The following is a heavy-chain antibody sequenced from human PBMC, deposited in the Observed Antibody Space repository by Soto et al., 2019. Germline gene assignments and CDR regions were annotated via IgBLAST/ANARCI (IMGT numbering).Heavy chain of an antibody. CDR3: ANRHTLPWGTRYCSGGSCYSNWFDP. CDR1: GFTFSSYA. CDR2: ISGSGGST. J-gene: IGHJ5*02. Sequence: PGGSLRLSCAASGFTFSSYAMSWVRQAPGKGLEWVSAISGSGGSTYYADSVKGRFTISIDNSKNTLYLQMNSLRAEDTAVYYCANRHTLPWGTRYCSGGSCYSNWFDPWGQGTLVTVSS. D-gene: IGHD2-15*01. V-gene: IGHV3-23*01.